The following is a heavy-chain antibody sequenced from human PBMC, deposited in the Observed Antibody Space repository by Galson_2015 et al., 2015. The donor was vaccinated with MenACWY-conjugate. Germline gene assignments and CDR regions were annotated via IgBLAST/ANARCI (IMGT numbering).Heavy chain of an antibody. CDR3: ARGGYYYGSGSYRGWFDP. CDR2: IIPILGIA. CDR1: GGTSSSYT. J-gene: IGHJ5*02. Sequence: SVKVSCKASGGTSSSYTISWVRQAPGQGLEWMGRIIPILGIANYAQKFQGRVTITADKSTSTAYMELSSLRSEDTAVYYCARGGYYYGSGSYRGWFDPWGQGTLVTVSS. V-gene: IGHV1-69*02. D-gene: IGHD3-10*01.